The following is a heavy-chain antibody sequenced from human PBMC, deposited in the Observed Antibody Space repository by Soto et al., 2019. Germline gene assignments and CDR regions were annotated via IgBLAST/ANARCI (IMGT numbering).Heavy chain of an antibody. V-gene: IGHV4-39*01. CDR3: ARRRIAVAGRYYFDY. CDR2: IYYSGST. D-gene: IGHD6-19*01. J-gene: IGHJ4*02. CDR1: GGSISSSSYY. Sequence: QLQLQESGPGLVKPSETLSLTCTVSGGSISSSSYYWGWIRQPPGKGLEWIGSIYYSGSTYYNPSLKSRVTISVDTSKNQFSLKLSSVTAADTVVYYCARRRIAVAGRYYFDYWGQGTLVTVSS.